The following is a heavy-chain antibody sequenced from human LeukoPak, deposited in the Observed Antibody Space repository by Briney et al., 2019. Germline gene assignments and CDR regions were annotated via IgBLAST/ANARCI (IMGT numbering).Heavy chain of an antibody. V-gene: IGHV3-23*01. CDR1: GFTFSSYA. CDR3: ARSNPGGLLLVGYYFDY. CDR2: ISGSGGST. Sequence: PGGSLRLSCAASGFTFSSYAMSWVRQAPGKGLEWVSAISGSGGSTYYADSVKGRFTISRDNSKNTLYLQMNSLRAEDTAVYYCARSNPGGLLLVGYYFDYWGQGTLVTVSS. J-gene: IGHJ4*02. D-gene: IGHD3-22*01.